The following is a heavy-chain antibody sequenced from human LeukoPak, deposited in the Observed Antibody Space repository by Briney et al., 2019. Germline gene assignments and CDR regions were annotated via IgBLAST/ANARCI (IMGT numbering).Heavy chain of an antibody. CDR2: IYYSGST. CDR1: GGSISSGDYY. D-gene: IGHD7-27*01. V-gene: IGHV4-30-4*01. Sequence: SETLSLTCTVSGGSISSGDYYWSWIRQPPGKGLEWIGYIYYSGSTCYNPSLKSRVTISVDTSKNQFSLKLSSVTAADTAVYYCASSLTGDAFDIWGQGTMVTVSS. J-gene: IGHJ3*02. CDR3: ASSLTGDAFDI.